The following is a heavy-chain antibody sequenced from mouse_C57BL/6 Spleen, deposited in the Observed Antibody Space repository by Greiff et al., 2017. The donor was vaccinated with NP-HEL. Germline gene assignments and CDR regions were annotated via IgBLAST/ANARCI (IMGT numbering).Heavy chain of an antibody. CDR2: IYPGSGST. CDR3: ARYYYGQWYFDV. J-gene: IGHJ1*03. CDR1: GYTFTSYW. D-gene: IGHD1-1*01. V-gene: IGHV1-55*01. Sequence: QVQLQQPGAELVKPGASVKMSCKASGYTFTSYWITWVKQRPGQGLEWIGDIYPGSGSTNYNEKFKSKATLTVDTSSSTAYMQLSSLTSEDSAVYYCARYYYGQWYFDVWGTGTTVTVSS.